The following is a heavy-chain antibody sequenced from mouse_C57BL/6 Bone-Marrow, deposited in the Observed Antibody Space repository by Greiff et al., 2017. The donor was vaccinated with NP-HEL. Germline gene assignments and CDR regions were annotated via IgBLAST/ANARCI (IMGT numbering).Heavy chain of an antibody. V-gene: IGHV7-3*01. D-gene: IGHD2-4*01. CDR2: IRNKANGYTT. Sequence: EVQGVESGGGLVQPGGSLSLSCAASGFTFTDYYMSWVRQPPGKALEWLGFIRNKANGYTTEYSASVKGRFTISRDNSQSILYLQMNALRAEDSATYYCARMGDYDEGVWFAYWGQGTLVTVSA. J-gene: IGHJ3*01. CDR1: GFTFTDYY. CDR3: ARMGDYDEGVWFAY.